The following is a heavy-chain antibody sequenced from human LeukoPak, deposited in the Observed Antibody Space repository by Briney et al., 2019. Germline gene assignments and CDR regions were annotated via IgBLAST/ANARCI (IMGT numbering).Heavy chain of an antibody. J-gene: IGHJ4*02. D-gene: IGHD6-19*01. CDR1: GFTFSTYG. CDR2: ISYDGSNK. Sequence: GGSLRLSCAASGFTFSTYGMHWVRQAPGKGLEWVAIISYDGSNKYYGDSVKGRFTISRDNAKNSLYLQMNSLRVEDTAFYYCAKDNRRHYTSGPNPDSLHWGQGALVTVSS. CDR3: AKDNRRHYTSGPNPDSLH. V-gene: IGHV3-30*18.